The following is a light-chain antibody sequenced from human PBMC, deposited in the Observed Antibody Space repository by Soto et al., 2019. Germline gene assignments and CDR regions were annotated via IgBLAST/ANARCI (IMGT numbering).Light chain of an antibody. CDR2: DAS. CDR1: QSIRSN. CDR3: QQYNNWPLS. V-gene: IGKV3-15*01. J-gene: IGKJ4*01. Sequence: EIVMTQSPATLSVSPGERATLSCRASQSIRSNLAWYQQKPGQAPRLLIYDASTRATGIPARFSGSGSGTEFTLTISSLQSEDFAVYSCQQYNNWPLSFGGGTKVEI.